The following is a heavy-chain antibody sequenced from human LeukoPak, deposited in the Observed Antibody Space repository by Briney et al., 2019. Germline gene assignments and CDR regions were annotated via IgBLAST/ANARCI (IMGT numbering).Heavy chain of an antibody. CDR1: GFTFNTYT. J-gene: IGHJ3*02. CDR3: ARARYYYDSSGYSPGAFDI. D-gene: IGHD3-22*01. V-gene: IGHV3-33*08. Sequence: PGGSLRLSCAASGFTFNTYTMNWVRQAPGKGLEWVAVIWYDGSNKYYADSVKGRFTISRDNSKNTLYLQMNSLRAEDTAVYYCARARYYYDSSGYSPGAFDIWGQGTMVTVSS. CDR2: IWYDGSNK.